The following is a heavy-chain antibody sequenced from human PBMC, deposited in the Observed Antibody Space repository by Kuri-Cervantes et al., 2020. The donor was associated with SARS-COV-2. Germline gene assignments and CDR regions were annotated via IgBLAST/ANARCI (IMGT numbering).Heavy chain of an antibody. CDR3: ASEEIVAVRGKNYYYYYMDV. CDR2: IIPIFGTA. D-gene: IGHD3-22*01. CDR1: GGTFSSYA. J-gene: IGHJ6*03. V-gene: IGHV1-69*13. Sequence: SVKVSCKASGGTFSSYAISWVRQAPGQGLEWMGRIIPIFGTANYAQKFQGRVTITADESTSTAYMELSSLRSEDTAVYYRASEEIVAVRGKNYYYYYMDVWGKGTTVTVSS.